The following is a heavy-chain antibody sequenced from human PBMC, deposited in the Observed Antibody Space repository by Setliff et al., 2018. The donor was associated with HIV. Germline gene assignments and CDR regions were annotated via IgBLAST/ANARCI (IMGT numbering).Heavy chain of an antibody. V-gene: IGHV4-59*08. Sequence: PSETLSLTCTVSGGSISSYYWSWMRQPPGKGLEWIGYIYYSGSTNYNPSLKSRVTISVDTSKNQFSLKLSSVTAADTAVYYCARLPQDWGQGTLVTVSS. J-gene: IGHJ4*02. CDR2: IYYSGST. CDR1: GGSISSYY. CDR3: ARLPQD.